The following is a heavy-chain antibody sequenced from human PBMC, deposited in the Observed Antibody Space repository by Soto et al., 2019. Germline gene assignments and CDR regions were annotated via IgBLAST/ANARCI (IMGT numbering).Heavy chain of an antibody. D-gene: IGHD6-25*01. CDR2: ISRSSGYI. V-gene: IGHV3-21*01. J-gene: IGHJ4*02. CDR3: AREVPGAATLDY. CDR1: GFTFSSYS. Sequence: EVQLVESGGGLVKPGGSLRLSWAASGFTFSSYSMNWVRQAPGKGLEWVSSISRSSGYIYYAESVKGRFTISRDNAKNSLYLQMNSLRAEDTAVYYCAREVPGAATLDYWGQGTLGTVAS.